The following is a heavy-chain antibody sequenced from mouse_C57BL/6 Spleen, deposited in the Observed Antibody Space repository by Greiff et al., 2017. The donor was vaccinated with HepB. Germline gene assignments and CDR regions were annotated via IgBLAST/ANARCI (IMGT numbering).Heavy chain of an antibody. CDR3: ARITTGDYAMDY. CDR1: GFSLSTSGMG. Sequence: QVTLKVSGPGILQPSQTLSLTCSFSGFSLSTSGMGVSWIRQPSGKGLEWLVHIYWDDDKRYNPSLKSRLTISTATSRNQVILKITNVNTADTATYYCARITTGDYAMDYWGQGTSVTVSS. D-gene: IGHD2-14*01. J-gene: IGHJ4*01. CDR2: IYWDDDK. V-gene: IGHV8-12*01.